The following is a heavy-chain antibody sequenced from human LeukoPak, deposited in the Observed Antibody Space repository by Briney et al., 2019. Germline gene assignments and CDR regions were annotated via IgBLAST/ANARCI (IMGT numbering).Heavy chain of an antibody. CDR2: IIWNGGST. J-gene: IGHJ4*02. D-gene: IGHD2-2*01. V-gene: IGHV3-20*04. Sequence: GGSLRLSCAASGFTFDDYGMGWVRQAPGKGLEWVSGIIWNGGSTGYADSVKGRFTISRDNAKNSLYLQMNSLRAEDTALYYCARGYCSSPTCRPFDYWGQGTLATVSS. CDR3: ARGYCSSPTCRPFDY. CDR1: GFTFDDYG.